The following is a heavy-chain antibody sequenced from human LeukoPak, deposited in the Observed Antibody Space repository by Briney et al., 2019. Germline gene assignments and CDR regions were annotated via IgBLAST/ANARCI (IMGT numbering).Heavy chain of an antibody. V-gene: IGHV3-21*01. CDR1: GFTFSSYS. D-gene: IGHD2-2*01. Sequence: PGGSLRLSCAASGFTFSSYSMNWVRQAPGKGLEWVSSISSSGNYIYYADSVKGRFTISRDNAKNSLYLQMNSLRAEDTAVYHCARVPGYCSSTRCYGWYFDLWGRGTLVTVSS. CDR3: ARVPGYCSSTRCYGWYFDL. J-gene: IGHJ2*01. CDR2: ISSSGNYI.